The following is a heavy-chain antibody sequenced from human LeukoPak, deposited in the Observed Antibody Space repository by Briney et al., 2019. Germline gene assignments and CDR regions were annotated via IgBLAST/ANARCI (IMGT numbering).Heavy chain of an antibody. CDR2: ISGSGGST. CDR3: AKSPTYSSGWYGKFDY. V-gene: IGHV3-23*01. D-gene: IGHD6-19*01. Sequence: GGSLRLSCAASGFTFSSYAMSWVRQAPGKGLEWVSAISGSGGSTYYADSVKGRFTISRDNSKNTLYLQMNSLRAEDTAVYYCAKSPTYSSGWYGKFDYWGQGTLVTVSS. CDR1: GFTFSSYA. J-gene: IGHJ4*02.